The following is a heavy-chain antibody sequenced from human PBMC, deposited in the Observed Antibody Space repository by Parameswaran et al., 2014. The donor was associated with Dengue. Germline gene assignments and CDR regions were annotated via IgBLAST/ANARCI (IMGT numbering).Heavy chain of an antibody. J-gene: IGHJ4*02. V-gene: IGHV5-51*01. CDR3: ARRAHFDY. CDR2: IYPGDSNI. Sequence: WIRQPPGKGLEWMGIIYPGDSNIRYSPSFQGQVTISADKSISTAYLQWSSLKASDTAIYYCARRAHFDYWGQGTLVTVSS.